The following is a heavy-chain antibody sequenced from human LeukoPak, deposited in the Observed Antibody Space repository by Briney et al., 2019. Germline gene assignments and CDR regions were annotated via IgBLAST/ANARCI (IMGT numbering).Heavy chain of an antibody. CDR2: IYYSGNIYYSGST. V-gene: IGHV4-31*03. CDR1: GGSISSGGFY. J-gene: IGHJ4*02. Sequence: PSQTLSLTCTVSGGSISSGGFYWSWIRQHPGKGLEWIGYIYYSGNIYYSGSTYYNASLKSRVTISVDTSKNQFSLKLSSVTAADTAVYYCAREWVWGAPALDYFDYWGQGTLVTVSS. D-gene: IGHD7-27*01. CDR3: AREWVWGAPALDYFDY.